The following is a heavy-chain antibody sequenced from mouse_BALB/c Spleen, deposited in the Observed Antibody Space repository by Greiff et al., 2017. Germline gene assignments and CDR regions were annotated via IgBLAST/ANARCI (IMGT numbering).Heavy chain of an antibody. CDR2: IYPGDGDT. CDR1: GYTFTSYW. J-gene: IGHJ4*01. V-gene: IGHV1-87*01. CDR3: AREGDYAREY. Sequence: QVQLQQSGAELARPGASVKLSCKASGYTFTSYWMQWVKQRPGQGLEWIGAIYPGDGDTRYTQKFKGKATLTADKSSSTAYMQLSSLASEDSAVYYGAREGDYAREYGGQGNSVTVAS.